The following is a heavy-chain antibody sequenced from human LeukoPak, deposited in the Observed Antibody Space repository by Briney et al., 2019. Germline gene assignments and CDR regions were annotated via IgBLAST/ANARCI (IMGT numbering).Heavy chain of an antibody. CDR3: AKFQANYYDSSGYGCFDY. V-gene: IGHV3-74*01. D-gene: IGHD3-22*01. CDR2: INTNGDSA. CDR1: GFKFSSYW. Sequence: GGSLRLSCAVSGFKFSSYWMNWVRQVPGKGLMWVAHINTNGDSANYADSVKGRFTISRDNAKSTLSLQMNSLRAEDTAVYYCAKFQANYYDSSGYGCFDYWGQGTLVTVSS. J-gene: IGHJ4*02.